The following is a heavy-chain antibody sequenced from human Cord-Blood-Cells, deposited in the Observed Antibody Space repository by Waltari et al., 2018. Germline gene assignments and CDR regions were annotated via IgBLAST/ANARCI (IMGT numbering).Heavy chain of an antibody. Sequence: QVQLQQWGAGLLKPSETLSLTCAVYGGSFSGYYWSWIRQPPGKGLEWIGEINHSGSTKYNPSLKSRVTISVDTSKNQFSLKLSSVTAADTAVYYCARGPVKYYDFWSGYPAFDYWGQGTLVTVSS. J-gene: IGHJ4*02. D-gene: IGHD3-3*01. CDR3: ARGPVKYYDFWSGYPAFDY. CDR2: INHSGST. V-gene: IGHV4-34*01. CDR1: GGSFSGYY.